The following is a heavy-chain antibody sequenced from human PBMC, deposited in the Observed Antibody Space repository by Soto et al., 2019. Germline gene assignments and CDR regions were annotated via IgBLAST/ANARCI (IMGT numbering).Heavy chain of an antibody. V-gene: IGHV4-59*01. Sequence: SETLSLTCTVSGGSMIAYYWNWMRQPPGKGLQWIGYTYYSGSTTYNPSLKSRVTISVDSSKNQFSLKLDSVTPADTAVYYCARVRGTAGKRYFDYWGPGPLVTVSS. J-gene: IGHJ4*02. CDR1: GGSMIAYY. CDR3: ARVRGTAGKRYFDY. CDR2: TYYSGST. D-gene: IGHD6-13*01.